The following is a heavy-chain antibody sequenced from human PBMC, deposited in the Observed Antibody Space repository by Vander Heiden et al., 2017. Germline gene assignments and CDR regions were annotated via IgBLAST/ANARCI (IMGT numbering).Heavy chain of an antibody. Sequence: QVQLVESGGGVVQPGRSLRLSCAAPGFTFSSYGMHWVRQAPGKGLEWVAVIWYDGSNKYYADSVKGRFTIARDNSMNTLYLQMNSLRAEDTAVYYCARDRAAIAADNWFDPWGQGTLVTVSS. V-gene: IGHV3-33*01. D-gene: IGHD6-6*01. CDR2: IWYDGSNK. J-gene: IGHJ5*02. CDR1: GFTFSSYG. CDR3: ARDRAAIAADNWFDP.